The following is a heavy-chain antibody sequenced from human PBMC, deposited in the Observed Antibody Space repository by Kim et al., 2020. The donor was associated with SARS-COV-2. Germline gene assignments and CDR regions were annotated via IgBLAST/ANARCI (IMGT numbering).Heavy chain of an antibody. J-gene: IGHJ4*02. V-gene: IGHV3-30*04. CDR3: ASRGYSDIPGYYFDY. CDR2: ISYDGSNK. D-gene: IGHD5-18*01. CDR1: GFTFSSYA. Sequence: GGSLRLSCAASGFTFSSYAMHWVRQAPGKGLEWVAVISYDGSNKYYADSVKGRFTISRDNSKNTLYLQMNSLRAEDTAVYYCASRGYSDIPGYYFDYWGQGTLVTVSS.